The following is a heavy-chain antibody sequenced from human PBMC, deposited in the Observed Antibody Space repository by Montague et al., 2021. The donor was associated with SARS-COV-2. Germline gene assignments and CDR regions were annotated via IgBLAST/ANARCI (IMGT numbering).Heavy chain of an antibody. CDR2: INWNGGST. V-gene: IGHV3-20*04. J-gene: IGHJ3*01. CDR3: AKEGVVVGADGFDY. D-gene: IGHD3-22*01. CDR1: GFTFGDYG. Sequence: SLRLSCAASGFTFGDYGMSWVRQAPGKGLEWVSGINWNGGSTAYADSVKGRFTISRDNSKNTLYLQLNSLRDEDTAVYYCAKEGVVVGADGFDYWGQGTMVIASS.